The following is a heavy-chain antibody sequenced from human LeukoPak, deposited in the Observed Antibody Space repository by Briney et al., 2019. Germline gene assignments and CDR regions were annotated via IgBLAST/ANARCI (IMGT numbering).Heavy chain of an antibody. CDR3: AKDSAFYYIDV. V-gene: IGHV3-11*04. CDR1: GFTFSDYY. J-gene: IGHJ6*03. D-gene: IGHD3-10*01. Sequence: GGSLRLSCAASGFTFSDYYMSWIRQAPGKGLEWVSYISSSGSTIYYADSVKGRFTISRDNSKNTLYLQMNSLKGDDTAVYYCAKDSAFYYIDVWGKGTTVIISS. CDR2: ISSSGSTI.